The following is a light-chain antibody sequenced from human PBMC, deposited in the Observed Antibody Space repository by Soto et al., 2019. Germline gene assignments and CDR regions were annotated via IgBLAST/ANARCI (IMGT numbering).Light chain of an antibody. CDR2: RND. Sequence: QSVLTQPPSASEAPGQRVTISCSGSNSNIGSNYVAWYQHLPGTAPKLLIYRNDQRPLGVPDRFSGSKPGTSASLAISGLRSEDEGDYYCAAWEGSVSGFWVFGGGTKVTVL. CDR1: NSNIGSNY. V-gene: IGLV1-47*01. CDR3: AAWEGSVSGFWV. J-gene: IGLJ3*02.